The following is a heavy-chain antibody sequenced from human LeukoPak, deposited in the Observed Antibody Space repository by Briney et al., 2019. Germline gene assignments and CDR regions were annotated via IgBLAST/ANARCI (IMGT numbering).Heavy chain of an antibody. CDR1: GFTFSVYA. V-gene: IGHV3-64D*09. CDR3: VKITSVTGGDC. CDR2: ISNNGGSS. D-gene: IGHD1-1*01. Sequence: GGSLRLSWSASGFTFSVYAMDWVGQAAGKGLEYDAGISNNGGSSFYVDSVNGRFTISRDNSKNKLYLQMSSLRAEDTAVYYRVKITSVTGGDCWGQGTRLTVSS. J-gene: IGHJ4*02.